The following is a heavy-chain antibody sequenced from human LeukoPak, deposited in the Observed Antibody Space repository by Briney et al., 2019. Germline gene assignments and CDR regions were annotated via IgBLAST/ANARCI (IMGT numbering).Heavy chain of an antibody. CDR1: LGCIDITNY. Sequence: PSETLSLTTGGSLGCIDITNYWRWVRQAPGKGLEWIGEISHDGTRNYNPSLRSRVAMSFDRANNYFSLSLTAVTAADTALYYGTRESSPFCPFAFGGQGVMVTVSS. V-gene: IGHV4-4*02. J-gene: IGHJ4*02. CDR2: ISHDGTR. D-gene: IGHD2-15*01. CDR3: TRESSPFCPFAF.